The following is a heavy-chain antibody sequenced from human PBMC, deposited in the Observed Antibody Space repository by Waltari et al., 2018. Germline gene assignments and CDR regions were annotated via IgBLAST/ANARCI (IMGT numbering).Heavy chain of an antibody. Sequence: QVQLPESGPGLVKPSETLSLTCTVSGGSISSYYRSWIRQPPGKGLEWIGYIYTSGSTNYNPALKSRVTISVDTSKNQFSLKLSSVTAADTAVYYCARGYSGTDDAFDIWGQGTMVTVSS. D-gene: IGHD1-26*01. CDR1: GGSISSYY. J-gene: IGHJ3*02. CDR3: ARGYSGTDDAFDI. V-gene: IGHV4-4*09. CDR2: IYTSGST.